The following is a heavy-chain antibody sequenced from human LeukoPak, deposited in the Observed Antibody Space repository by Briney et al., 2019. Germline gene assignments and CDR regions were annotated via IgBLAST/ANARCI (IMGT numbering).Heavy chain of an antibody. Sequence: PSETLSLTCTVSGGSISTYYWSWIRQPPGKGLEWIAYIYYSESTNYNPSLKSRVTISVDTSKNQFSLKLSSVTAADTAVYYCARVGTLWFGELAPYNWFDPWGQGTLVTVSS. J-gene: IGHJ5*02. V-gene: IGHV4-59*01. CDR3: ARVGTLWFGELAPYNWFDP. CDR1: GGSISTYY. D-gene: IGHD3-10*01. CDR2: IYYSEST.